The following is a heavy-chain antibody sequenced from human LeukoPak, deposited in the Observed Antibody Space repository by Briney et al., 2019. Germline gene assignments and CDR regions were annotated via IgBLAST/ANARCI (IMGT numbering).Heavy chain of an antibody. V-gene: IGHV3-7*01. J-gene: IGHJ4*02. CDR3: ARDPPYYDSSGYQLYYFDY. D-gene: IGHD3-22*01. CDR1: GFTFSSYW. Sequence: PRGSLRLSCAASGFTFSSYWMTWVRQAPGKGLEWVANIKQDGSEKYYVDSVKGRFTISRDNAKNSLYLQMNSLRAEDTAVYYCARDPPYYDSSGYQLYYFDYWGQGTLVTVSS. CDR2: IKQDGSEK.